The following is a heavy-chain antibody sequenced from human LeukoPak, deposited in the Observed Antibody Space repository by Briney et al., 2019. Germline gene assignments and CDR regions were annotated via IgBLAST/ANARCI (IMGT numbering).Heavy chain of an antibody. Sequence: GGSLRLSCAASGFTFSSYWMSWVRQAPGKGLEWVANIKQDGREKYYVDSVQGRFTISRDNAKNSLYLQMNSLRAEDTAVYYCARVGSSGLYFDYWGQGTLVTVSS. J-gene: IGHJ4*02. CDR2: IKQDGREK. CDR3: ARVGSSGLYFDY. D-gene: IGHD6-19*01. V-gene: IGHV3-7*01. CDR1: GFTFSSYW.